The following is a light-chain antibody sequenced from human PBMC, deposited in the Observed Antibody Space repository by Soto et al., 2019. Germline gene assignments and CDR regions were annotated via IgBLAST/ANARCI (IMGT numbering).Light chain of an antibody. Sequence: EIVLTQSPASLSLSPGERATLSCRASQSVSSHLAWFQQRPGQAPRRLIYGASNRATGIPARFGGSGSGTNFTLAISSLESEDFAVSYCQQRSNWPPVLTFGGGTKVGI. J-gene: IGKJ4*01. CDR2: GAS. CDR1: QSVSSH. V-gene: IGKV3-11*01. CDR3: QQRSNWPPVLT.